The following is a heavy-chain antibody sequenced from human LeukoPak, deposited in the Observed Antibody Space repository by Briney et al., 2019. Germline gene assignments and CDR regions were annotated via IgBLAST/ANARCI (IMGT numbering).Heavy chain of an antibody. CDR3: ARITRGDSGSYSFDY. V-gene: IGHV1-69*05. J-gene: IGHJ4*02. Sequence: SVKVSCKASGGTFSSYAVSWVRQAPGQGLEWMGGIIPIFGTANYAQKFQGRVTITTDESTSTAYMELSSLRSEDTAVYYCARITRGDSGSYSFDYWGQGTLVTVSS. CDR1: GGTFSSYA. CDR2: IIPIFGTA. D-gene: IGHD1-26*01.